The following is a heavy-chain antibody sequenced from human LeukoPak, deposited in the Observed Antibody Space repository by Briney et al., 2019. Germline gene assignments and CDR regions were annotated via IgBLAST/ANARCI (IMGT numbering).Heavy chain of an antibody. Sequence: GGSLRLSCAASGFTFSTYAMSGIRQAPGKGLEWVSTISGSGANTYYADSVRRRFPISRDNSKNTLYLHMNSLRAEDTAVYYCAKERAEYTNPYYFDYWGQGTLVTVSS. CDR1: GFTFSTYA. CDR3: AKERAEYTNPYYFDY. V-gene: IGHV3-23*01. CDR2: ISGSGANT. D-gene: IGHD6-6*01. J-gene: IGHJ4*02.